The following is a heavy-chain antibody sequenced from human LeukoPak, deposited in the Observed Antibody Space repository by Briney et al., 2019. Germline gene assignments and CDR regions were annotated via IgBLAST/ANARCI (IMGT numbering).Heavy chain of an antibody. CDR2: IFSGGST. Sequence: PGGSLRLSCAASDFTVSSNYMSWVRQAPGKGLEWVSVIFSGGSTYNSDSVKGRFTVSRDNSKNTMYLQMNSLRAEDTAVYYCAREVRANCGDDCYYYAFDIWGPGTVVTVSS. CDR3: AREVRANCGDDCYYYAFDI. CDR1: DFTVSSNY. V-gene: IGHV3-53*01. D-gene: IGHD2-21*02. J-gene: IGHJ3*02.